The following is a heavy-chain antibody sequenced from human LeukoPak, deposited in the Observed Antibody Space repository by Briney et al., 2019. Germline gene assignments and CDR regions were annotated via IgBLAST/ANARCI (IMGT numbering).Heavy chain of an antibody. CDR2: VYYSGST. D-gene: IGHD6-19*01. Sequence: SETLSLTCTVSGGSISTTNYYWGWIRQSPGKGLEWFGCVYYSGSTYYNPSLKSRVTMSVDTSKNQFSLKLSSVTAADTAVYYCARDSSGWYRWFDPWGQGTRVTVSS. V-gene: IGHV4-39*07. J-gene: IGHJ5*02. CDR1: GGSISTTNYY. CDR3: ARDSSGWYRWFDP.